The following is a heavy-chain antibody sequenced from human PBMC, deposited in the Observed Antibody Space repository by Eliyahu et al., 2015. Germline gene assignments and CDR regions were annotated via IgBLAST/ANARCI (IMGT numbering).Heavy chain of an antibody. V-gene: IGHV3-21*01. D-gene: IGHD6-19*01. CDR3: ARGPEGAGAHYYYYYMDV. CDR1: GLTFSSXX. CDR2: ISSSSSYI. J-gene: IGHJ6*03. Sequence: EVQLVESGGGLVKPGGSLRLSCAASGLTFSSXXMNWVRQAPGKGLEWVSSISSSSSYIYYADSVKGRFTISRDNAKNSLYLQMNSLRAEDTAVYYCARGPEGAGAHYYYYYMDVWGKGTTVTVSS.